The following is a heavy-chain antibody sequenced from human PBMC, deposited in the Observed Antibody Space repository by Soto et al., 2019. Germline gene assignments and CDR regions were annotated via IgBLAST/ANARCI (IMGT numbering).Heavy chain of an antibody. Sequence: QITLKESGPTLVNPTQTLTLTCTFSGFSLTTRGVGVGWIRQAPEKALEWLALIYWDDDKRYRPSLKSRLTITKDTSKNQVVLTMANMDPVDTATYYCPRRRNSNYGFDYWGQGTLVTVSS. J-gene: IGHJ4*02. D-gene: IGHD4-4*01. CDR2: IYWDDDK. V-gene: IGHV2-5*02. CDR1: GFSLTTRGVG. CDR3: PRRRNSNYGFDY.